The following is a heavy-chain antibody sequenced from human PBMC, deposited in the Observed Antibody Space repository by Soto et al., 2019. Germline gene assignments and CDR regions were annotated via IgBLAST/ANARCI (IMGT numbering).Heavy chain of an antibody. CDR3: AAHPRGRDIVVVPAAAMDV. Sequence: QVQLVQSGAEVKKPGASVKVSCKASGYTFTDYYMHWVRQAPGQGLEWMGWINPNSGGTNYAQKFQGRVTMTRDTSISTAYMELSRLRSDDTAVYYCAAHPRGRDIVVVPAAAMDVWGQGTTVTVSS. V-gene: IGHV1-2*02. D-gene: IGHD2-2*01. CDR1: GYTFTDYY. CDR2: INPNSGGT. J-gene: IGHJ6*02.